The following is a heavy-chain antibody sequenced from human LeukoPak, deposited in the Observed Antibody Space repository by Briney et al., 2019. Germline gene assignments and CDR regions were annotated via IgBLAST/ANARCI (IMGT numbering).Heavy chain of an antibody. CDR3: AKDQGRVVVAATAFDI. CDR2: ISYDGSNK. V-gene: IGHV3-30*18. CDR1: GFTFSSYG. J-gene: IGHJ3*02. D-gene: IGHD2-15*01. Sequence: GGSLRLSCAASGFTFSSYGMHWVRQAPGKGLEWVAVISYDGSNKYYADSVKGRFTISRDNSKNTLYLQMNSLRAEDTAVYYCAKDQGRVVVAATAFDIWGQGTMVTVSS.